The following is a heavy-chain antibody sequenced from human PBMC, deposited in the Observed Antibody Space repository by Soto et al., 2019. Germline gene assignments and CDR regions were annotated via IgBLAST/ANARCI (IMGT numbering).Heavy chain of an antibody. J-gene: IGHJ3*01. CDR2: IIPLFGTT. D-gene: IGHD2-15*01. CDR1: GGTFSNYA. Sequence: QVRLVQSGAEVRKPGSSVRVSCKASGGTFSNYAFSWVRQAPGQGLEWMGAIIPLFGTTRYAQKFQGRFTITADDSTSTAYMDLSGLRSEDTAMYYCASGEGVVVRPKKDGFDFWGQGTMVTVSA. V-gene: IGHV1-69*01. CDR3: ASGEGVVVRPKKDGFDF.